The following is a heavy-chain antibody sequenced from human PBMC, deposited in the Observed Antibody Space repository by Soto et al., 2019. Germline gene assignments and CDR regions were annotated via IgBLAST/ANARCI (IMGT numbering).Heavy chain of an antibody. CDR2: IYPSGST. D-gene: IGHD5-12*01. CDR3: VRGRSYSVYDF. CDR1: GGSISGHS. V-gene: IGHV4-4*07. J-gene: IGHJ4*02. Sequence: LSLTCTVSGGSISGHSWIWIRQPAGRGLEWIGHIYPSGSTSYNPSLRSRVTMSLDTSKNQIFLNLTSVTAADTAVFYCVRGRSYSVYDFWGTGTLVTVSS.